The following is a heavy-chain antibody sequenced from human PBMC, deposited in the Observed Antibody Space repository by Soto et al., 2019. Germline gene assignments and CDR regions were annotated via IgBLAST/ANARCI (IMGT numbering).Heavy chain of an antibody. CDR1: GYTFTSYG. Sequence: ASVKVSCKASGYTFTSYGISWVRQAPGQGLEWMGWISAYNGNTNYAQKLQGRVTMTTDTSTSTAYMELRSLRSDDTAVYYCARDFGNVLRFLEWLFRAQAYGMDVWGQGTTVTVSS. CDR2: ISAYNGNT. D-gene: IGHD3-3*01. CDR3: ARDFGNVLRFLEWLFRAQAYGMDV. V-gene: IGHV1-18*01. J-gene: IGHJ6*02.